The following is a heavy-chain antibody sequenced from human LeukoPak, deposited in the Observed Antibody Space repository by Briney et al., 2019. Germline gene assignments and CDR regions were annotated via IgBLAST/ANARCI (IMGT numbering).Heavy chain of an antibody. CDR1: GGSISSYY. Sequence: SETLSLTCTVSGGSISSYYWSWIRQPPGKGLEWIGYIYNGGSNNYNPSLKSRVTISVDTSKNQFSLQLRSVTAADTSVYYCARLVAVAGPSTYYFDYWGQGTLVTVSS. CDR3: ARLVAVAGPSTYYFDY. J-gene: IGHJ4*02. CDR2: IYNGGSN. V-gene: IGHV4-59*01. D-gene: IGHD6-19*01.